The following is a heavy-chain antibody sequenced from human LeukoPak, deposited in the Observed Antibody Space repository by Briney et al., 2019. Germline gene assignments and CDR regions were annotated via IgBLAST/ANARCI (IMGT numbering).Heavy chain of an antibody. CDR3: ARSYYDSSGYYPGWFDP. J-gene: IGHJ5*02. D-gene: IGHD3-22*01. CDR1: GYSFTSYW. V-gene: IGHV5-51*01. CDR2: IYPGDSDT. Sequence: PGESLQISCQGSGYSFTSYWIGWVRQMPGKGLEWMGIIYPGDSDTRYSPSFQGQVTISADKSISTAYLQWSSLKASDTAMYYCARSYYDSSGYYPGWFDPWGQGTLVTVSS.